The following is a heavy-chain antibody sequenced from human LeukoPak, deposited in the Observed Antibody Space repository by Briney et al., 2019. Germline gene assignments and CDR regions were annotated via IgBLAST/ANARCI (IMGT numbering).Heavy chain of an antibody. Sequence: GGSLRLSCSASGFTFSSYWMHWVRQAPGKGLVWVSAISGSGGSTYYADSVKGRFTISRDNSKNTLYLQMNSLRAEDTAVYYCAKAQLWSPLFDYWGQGTLVTVSS. CDR3: AKAQLWSPLFDY. V-gene: IGHV3-23*01. D-gene: IGHD5-18*01. J-gene: IGHJ4*02. CDR1: GFTFSSYW. CDR2: ISGSGGST.